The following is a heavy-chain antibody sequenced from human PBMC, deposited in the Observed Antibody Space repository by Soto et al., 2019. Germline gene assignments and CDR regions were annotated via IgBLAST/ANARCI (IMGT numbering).Heavy chain of an antibody. CDR2: IYTSGST. CDR3: ARGGGSSWYDLYDY. Sequence: SETLSLTCTVSGGSISSYYWSWIRQPAGKGLEWIGRIYTSGSTNYNPSLKSRVTMSVDTSKNQFSLKLSSVTAADTAVYYCARGGGSSWYDLYDYWGQGTLVTVSS. D-gene: IGHD6-13*01. J-gene: IGHJ4*02. V-gene: IGHV4-4*07. CDR1: GGSISSYY.